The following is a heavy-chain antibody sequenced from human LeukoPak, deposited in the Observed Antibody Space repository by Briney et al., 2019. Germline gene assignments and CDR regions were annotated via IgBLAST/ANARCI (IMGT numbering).Heavy chain of an antibody. V-gene: IGHV3-30*02. CDR1: GFTFSSYG. CDR3: NVGRPSGSFAEDFDY. J-gene: IGHJ4*02. D-gene: IGHD1-26*01. Sequence: GGSLRLSCAASGFTFSSYGMHWVRQAPGKGLEWVAFIRYDGSNKYYADSVKGRFTISRDNSKNTLYLQMNSLRAEDTAVYYCNVGRPSGSFAEDFDYWGQGTLVTVSS. CDR2: IRYDGSNK.